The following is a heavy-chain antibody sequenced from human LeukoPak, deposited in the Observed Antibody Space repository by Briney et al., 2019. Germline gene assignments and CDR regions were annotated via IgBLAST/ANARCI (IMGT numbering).Heavy chain of an antibody. CDR1: GFTFSSYA. J-gene: IGHJ4*02. V-gene: IGHV3-23*01. Sequence: GGSLRLSCAASGFTFSSYAMSWVRQAPGKGLEWVSAISGSGGSTYYADSVKGRFTISRDTSKNTLYLQMNSLRAEDTAVYYCATFGGSSSSDYFDYWGQGTLVTVSS. D-gene: IGHD6-6*01. CDR2: ISGSGGST. CDR3: ATFGGSSSSDYFDY.